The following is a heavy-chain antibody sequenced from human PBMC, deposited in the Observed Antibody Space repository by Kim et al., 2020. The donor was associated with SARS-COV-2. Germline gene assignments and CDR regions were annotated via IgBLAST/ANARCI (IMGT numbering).Heavy chain of an antibody. V-gene: IGHV3-33*01. D-gene: IGHD3-10*01. J-gene: IGHJ5*02. CDR2: K. Sequence: KYYADSVKGRFTISRDNSKNTLYLQMNSLRAEDTAVYYCARDGSRGWFDPWGQGTLVTVSS. CDR3: ARDGSRGWFDP.